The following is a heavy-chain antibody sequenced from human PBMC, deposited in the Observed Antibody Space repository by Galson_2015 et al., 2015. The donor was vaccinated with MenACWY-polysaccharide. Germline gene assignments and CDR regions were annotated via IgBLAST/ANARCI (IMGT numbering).Heavy chain of an antibody. J-gene: IGHJ5*02. CDR1: GFTFSAYA. CDR2: IGLNGDNI. D-gene: IGHD3-16*02. Sequence: SLRLSCAASGFTFSAYAMTWVRQAPGKGLEWVAVIGLNGDNIHYADSVKGRFTISRDNSMSTLYLQMSSLRAEDTAVYYCATYRQFQPRDDPWGHGTLVTVSS. CDR3: ATYRQFQPRDDP. V-gene: IGHV3-23*01.